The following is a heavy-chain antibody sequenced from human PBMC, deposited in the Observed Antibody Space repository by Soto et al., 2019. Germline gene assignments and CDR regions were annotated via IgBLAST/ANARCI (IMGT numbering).Heavy chain of an antibody. CDR2: INPNSGGT. CDR1: GYTFTAHY. CDR3: TKVRADYYDSSGPNY. Sequence: ASVKVSCKASGYTFTAHYMHWVRQAPGQGLEWMGWINPNSGGTNYAQKFQGWVTMTRDTSISTAYLQMNSLKTEDTAVYYCTKVRADYYDSSGPNYWGEGTLVTVSS. V-gene: IGHV1-2*04. J-gene: IGHJ4*02. D-gene: IGHD3-22*01.